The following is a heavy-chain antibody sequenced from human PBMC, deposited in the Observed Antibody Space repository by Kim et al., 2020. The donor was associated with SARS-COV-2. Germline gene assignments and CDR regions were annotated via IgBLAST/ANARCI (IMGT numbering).Heavy chain of an antibody. CDR2: IKSKTDGATT. CDR3: TTKGLVATD. CDR1: GFTFSNAW. V-gene: IGHV3-15*01. Sequence: GGSLRLSCAASGFTFSNAWMSWVRQAPGKGLEWVGRIKSKTDGATTAYAAPVKGRFTISRDDSKNMLYLQMNSLKTEDTAVYYCTTKGLVATDWGQGTLVTVSS. D-gene: IGHD5-12*01. J-gene: IGHJ4*02.